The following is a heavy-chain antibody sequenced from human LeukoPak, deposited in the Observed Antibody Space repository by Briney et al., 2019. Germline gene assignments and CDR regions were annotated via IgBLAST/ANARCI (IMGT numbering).Heavy chain of an antibody. Sequence: AGRSLRLSCAASGFTFDDYAMHWVRQAPGKGLEWVSGISWNSGSIGYADSVKGRFTISRDNAKNSLYLQMNSLRAEDTALYYCAKDLNPRGSRGFDYWGQGTLVTVSS. CDR1: GFTFDDYA. D-gene: IGHD1-26*01. V-gene: IGHV3-9*01. CDR2: ISWNSGSI. J-gene: IGHJ4*02. CDR3: AKDLNPRGSRGFDY.